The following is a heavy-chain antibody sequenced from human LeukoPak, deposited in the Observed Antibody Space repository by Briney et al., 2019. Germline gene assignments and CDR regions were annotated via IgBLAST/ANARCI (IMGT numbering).Heavy chain of an antibody. D-gene: IGHD3-10*01. CDR1: GFTFSNYD. V-gene: IGHV3-15*01. CDR3: TTGGHYFGD. Sequence: PGGSLRLSCAVSGFTFSNYDMTWVRQAPGKGLEWIGRIKSKTDGGTTDYAAPVKGRFTVSRDESKNTLYLQVNSLKAEDSAVYYCTTGGHYFGDWGQGTLATVSS. J-gene: IGHJ4*02. CDR2: IKSKTDGGTT.